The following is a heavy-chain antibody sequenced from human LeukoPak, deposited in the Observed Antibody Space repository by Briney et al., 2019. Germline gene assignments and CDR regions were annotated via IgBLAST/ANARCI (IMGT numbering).Heavy chain of an antibody. CDR2: INPNSGVT. Sequence: ASVKVSCKASGYTFSDYYMHWVRQAPGQGLEWMGWINPNSGVTIYAQRFQGRVTMTRDTSISTAYMELNSLRSDDTAVYYCARDRGYFDSSGYRFDAFDIWGQGTMVTVSS. J-gene: IGHJ3*02. D-gene: IGHD3-22*01. V-gene: IGHV1-2*02. CDR1: GYTFSDYY. CDR3: ARDRGYFDSSGYRFDAFDI.